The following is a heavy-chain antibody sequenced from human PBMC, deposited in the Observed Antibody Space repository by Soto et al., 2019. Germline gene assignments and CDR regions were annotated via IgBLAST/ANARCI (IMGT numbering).Heavy chain of an antibody. D-gene: IGHD6-13*01. CDR1: GGSISSSSYY. Sequence: PPETLSLTCAVSGGSISSSSYYWGWIRQPPGKGLEWIGSIYYSGSTYYNPSLKSRVTISVDTSKNQFSLKLSSVTAADTAVYYCASEQQLGYFYYGMAACGQGTMGTVA. V-gene: IGHV4-39*01. J-gene: IGHJ6*02. CDR3: ASEQQLGYFYYGMAA. CDR2: IYYSGST.